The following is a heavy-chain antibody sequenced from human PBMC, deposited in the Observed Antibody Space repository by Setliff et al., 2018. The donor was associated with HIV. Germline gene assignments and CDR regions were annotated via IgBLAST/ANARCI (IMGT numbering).Heavy chain of an antibody. D-gene: IGHD3-3*01. CDR1: GASEISYIW. J-gene: IGHJ3*01. V-gene: IGHV4-4*02. CDR2: VYHTGST. CDR3: THRINFGRGYYKDHAFDR. Sequence: SETLSLTCAVSGASEISYIWWSWVRQPPGKGLEWIGGVYHTGSTNLNPTLKSRVTISIDKAKNQILLRLTSVTAADTAIYFCTHRINFGRGYYKDHAFDRWGQGTMVT.